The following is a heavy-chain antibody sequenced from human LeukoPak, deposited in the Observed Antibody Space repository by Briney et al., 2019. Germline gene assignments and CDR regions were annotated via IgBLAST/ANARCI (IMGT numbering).Heavy chain of an antibody. Sequence: SETLSLTCAVYGGSFSGYYWSWIRQPPGKGLEWVGEINHSGSTNYNPSLKSRVTISVDTSKNQFSLKLSSVTAADTAVYYCARSSGWLDDYWGQGTLVTVSS. CDR3: ARSSGWLDDY. J-gene: IGHJ4*02. CDR2: INHSGST. D-gene: IGHD6-19*01. V-gene: IGHV4-34*01. CDR1: GGSFSGYY.